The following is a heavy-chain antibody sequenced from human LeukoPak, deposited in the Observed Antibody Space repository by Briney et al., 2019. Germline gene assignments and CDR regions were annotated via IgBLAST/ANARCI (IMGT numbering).Heavy chain of an antibody. CDR1: GFRFSSYT. CDR3: AKLTDS. CDR2: ISGSGAGT. V-gene: IGHV3-23*01. Sequence: PGGSLRLSCAASGFRFSSYTMSWVRQAPGKGLEWVSDISGSGAGTYYADSVKGRFTISRDNSKNTLYLQMSSLGADDTAVYYCAKLTDSWGQGTLVSVS. J-gene: IGHJ5*01.